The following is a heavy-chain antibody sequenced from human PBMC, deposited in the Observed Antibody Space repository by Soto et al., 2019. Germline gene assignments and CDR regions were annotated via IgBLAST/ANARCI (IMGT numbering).Heavy chain of an antibody. CDR2: IYYSGST. Sequence: QVLLQESGPGLVKPSQTLSLTCTVSGGSISSGDYYWSWIRQPPGKGLEWIGYIYYSGSTYYNPSLKSRVTISVDTSKNQFSLKLSSVTAADTAVYYCASSYGSGSYYRRRGMTALSYWGQGTLVTVSS. V-gene: IGHV4-30-4*01. CDR1: GGSISSGDYY. J-gene: IGHJ4*02. CDR3: ASSYGSGSYYRRRGMTALSY. D-gene: IGHD3-10*01.